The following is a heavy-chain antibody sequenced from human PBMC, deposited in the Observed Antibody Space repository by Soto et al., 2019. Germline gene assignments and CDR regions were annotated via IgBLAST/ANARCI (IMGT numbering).Heavy chain of an antibody. J-gene: IGHJ6*02. CDR1: GGSISIGDYY. V-gene: IGHV4-30-4*01. CDR2: IYYSGST. CDR3: AREQMVRGVIPHYYGMDV. D-gene: IGHD3-10*01. Sequence: SETLSLTCTVSGGSISIGDYYWSWIRQPPGKGLEWIGYIYYSGSTYYNPSLKSRVTISVDTSKNQFSLKLSSVTAADTAVYYCAREQMVRGVIPHYYGMDVWGQGTTVTVSS.